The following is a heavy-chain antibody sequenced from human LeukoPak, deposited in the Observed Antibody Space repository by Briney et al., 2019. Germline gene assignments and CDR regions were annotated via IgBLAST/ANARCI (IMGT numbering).Heavy chain of an antibody. J-gene: IGHJ4*02. Sequence: PSETLSLTCTVSGGSISSGGYYWSWIRQPPGKGLEWIGYIYHSGSTYYNPSLKSRVTISVDTSKNQFSLKLSSVTAADTAVYYCARHTSFYFDYWGQGTLVTVSS. V-gene: IGHV4-30-2*01. CDR2: IYHSGST. D-gene: IGHD2-2*01. CDR3: ARHTSFYFDY. CDR1: GGSISSGGYY.